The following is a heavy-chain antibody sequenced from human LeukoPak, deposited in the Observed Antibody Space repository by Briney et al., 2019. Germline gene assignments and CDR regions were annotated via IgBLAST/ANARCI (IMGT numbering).Heavy chain of an antibody. J-gene: IGHJ4*02. Sequence: SATLSLTCTVSGASMTFTHYYWVWVRQPPGKGLEWIGSIYYSGNTYYNPSLKSRLTISVDTSKNQFSLKLRSVTAADTALYYCASTSPKYYYESSGYSSLFDNWGQGTLVTVSS. V-gene: IGHV4-39*07. CDR3: ASTSPKYYYESSGYSSLFDN. CDR2: IYYSGNT. D-gene: IGHD3-22*01. CDR1: GASMTFTHYY.